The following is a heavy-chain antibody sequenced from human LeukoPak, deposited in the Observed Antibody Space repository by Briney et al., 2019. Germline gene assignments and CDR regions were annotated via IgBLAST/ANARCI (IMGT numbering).Heavy chain of an antibody. V-gene: IGHV1-18*01. D-gene: IGHD6-19*01. Sequence: ASVKVSCKASGYTFTSYGISWVRQAPGQGLEWMGWISAYNGNTNYAQKLQGRVTMTTDTSTSTAYMELRSLRSDDPAVYYCARALAVAGETYYYYYMDVWGEGTTVTVSS. J-gene: IGHJ6*03. CDR1: GYTFTSYG. CDR3: ARALAVAGETYYYYYMDV. CDR2: ISAYNGNT.